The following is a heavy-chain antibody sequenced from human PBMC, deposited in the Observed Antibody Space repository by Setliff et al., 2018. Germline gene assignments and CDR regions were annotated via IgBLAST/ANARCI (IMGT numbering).Heavy chain of an antibody. CDR2: INHSGTT. Sequence: PSETLSLTCAVYGGSFSGYYWSWIRQPPGKGLEWIGEINHSGTTNYSPSLKSRVTISIDMSKNQFSLKLNSVTAADTAVYYCARGAYIGLDYWGQGTLVTVSS. CDR3: ARGAYIGLDY. CDR1: GGSFSGYY. D-gene: IGHD4-4*01. J-gene: IGHJ4*02. V-gene: IGHV4-34*01.